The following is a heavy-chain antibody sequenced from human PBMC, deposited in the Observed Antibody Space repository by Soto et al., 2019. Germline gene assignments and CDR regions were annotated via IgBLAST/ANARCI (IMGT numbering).Heavy chain of an antibody. J-gene: IGHJ4*02. CDR3: ARHLSILSDFDY. D-gene: IGHD2-21*01. Sequence: PSGTLSLTCTVSGGSISSYYCSWIRQPPGKGLEWIGYIYYSGSTNYNPSLKSRVTISVDTSKNQFSLKLSSVTAADSAVYYCARHLSILSDFDYWGQGTLVTVSS. CDR1: GGSISSYY. V-gene: IGHV4-59*08. CDR2: IYYSGST.